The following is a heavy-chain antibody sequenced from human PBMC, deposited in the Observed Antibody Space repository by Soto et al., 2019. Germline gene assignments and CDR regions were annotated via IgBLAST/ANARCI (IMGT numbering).Heavy chain of an antibody. D-gene: IGHD7-27*01. Sequence: QVHLQESGPGLVKPSETLSLTCTGSGGSINNHYWSWIRQPPEKGLEWIGYIYYTGSTNYNPSLKSRVTMSVDTSKNQFSLNLTSLTAADTAIYYCARANWYSEYWGQGTLVTVSS. J-gene: IGHJ4*02. CDR1: GGSINNHY. CDR2: IYYTGST. CDR3: ARANWYSEY. V-gene: IGHV4-59*11.